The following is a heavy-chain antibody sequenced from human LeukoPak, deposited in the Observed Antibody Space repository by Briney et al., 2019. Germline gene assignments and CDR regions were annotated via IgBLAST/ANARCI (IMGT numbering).Heavy chain of an antibody. J-gene: IGHJ4*02. Sequence: GGSLRLSCAASGFTVGSNTMSWVRQAPGKGLEWVSIIYSGGSTSYADSVKGRFTISRDNSKNTLYLQMNSLRTEDTAVYYCTTVPTTVDFHYWGQGTLVTVSS. CDR2: IYSGGST. CDR3: TTVPTTVDFHY. CDR1: GFTVGSNT. D-gene: IGHD4-23*01. V-gene: IGHV3-66*01.